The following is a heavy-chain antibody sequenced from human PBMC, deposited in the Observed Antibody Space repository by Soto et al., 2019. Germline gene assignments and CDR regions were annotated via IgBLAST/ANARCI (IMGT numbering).Heavy chain of an antibody. CDR2: IYYSGST. J-gene: IGHJ4*02. D-gene: IGHD6-13*01. Sequence: PSETLSLTCAVSGYSISSSNWWGWIRQPPGKGLEWIGYIYYSGSTYYNPSLKSRVTMSVDTSKNQFSLKLSSVTAADTAVYYCARVFRIAAAGHLDYWGQGTLVTVSS. CDR3: ARVFRIAAAGHLDY. V-gene: IGHV4-28*03. CDR1: GYSISSSNW.